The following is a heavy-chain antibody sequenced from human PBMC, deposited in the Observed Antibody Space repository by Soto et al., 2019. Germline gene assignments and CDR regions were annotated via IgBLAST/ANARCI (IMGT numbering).Heavy chain of an antibody. Sequence: QVQLQESGPGLVKPSETLSLTCTVSGGSINSYRWSWIRQPPGKGLEWIGYIYYSGSTNYNPSLTSRVPISVDTSKNQFSLRLSSVTAADTAVYYCARLYYYDSSDTYYFDYWGQGTLVTVSS. V-gene: IGHV4-59*01. J-gene: IGHJ4*02. D-gene: IGHD3-22*01. CDR3: ARLYYYDSSDTYYFDY. CDR1: GGSINSYR. CDR2: IYYSGST.